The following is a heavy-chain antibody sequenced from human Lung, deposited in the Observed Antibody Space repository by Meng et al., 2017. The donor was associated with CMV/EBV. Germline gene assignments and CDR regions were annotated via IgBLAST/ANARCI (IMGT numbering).Heavy chain of an antibody. CDR1: GFTFGDYA. CDR3: TRQWSGYDYVGRGMDV. J-gene: IGHJ6*02. D-gene: IGHD5-12*01. CDR2: IRSKAYGGTT. V-gene: IGHV3-49*04. Sequence: GESLKISCTASGFTFGDYAMSWVRQAPGKGLEWVGFIRSKAYGGTTEYAASVKGRFTISRDDSKSIAYLQMNSLKTEDTAVYYCTRQWSGYDYVGRGMDVWXQGTTVTVSS.